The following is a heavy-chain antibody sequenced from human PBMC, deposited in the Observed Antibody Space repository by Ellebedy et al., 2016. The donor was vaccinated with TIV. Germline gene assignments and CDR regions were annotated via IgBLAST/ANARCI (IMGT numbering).Heavy chain of an antibody. V-gene: IGHV3-23*01. J-gene: IGHJ5*01. D-gene: IGHD4-11*01. CDR3: VRESYRNYTWGTTGFDS. CDR1: GLTFSSHA. Sequence: PGGSLRLSCAASGLTFSSHAMSWVRQAPGKGLEWVSSITESGGNTYYADSVKGRFTISRDNSKDTLFLQMNSLRAEDTAVYYCVRESYRNYTWGTTGFDSWGQGTLVTASS. CDR2: ITESGGNT.